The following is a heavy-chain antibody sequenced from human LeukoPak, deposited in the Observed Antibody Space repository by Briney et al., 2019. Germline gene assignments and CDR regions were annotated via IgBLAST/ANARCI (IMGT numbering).Heavy chain of an antibody. CDR1: GFTVSSYT. CDR3: ARDAEPLAAAGAGLEY. V-gene: IGHV3-21*01. CDR2: ISSSGSYI. Sequence: GSLRLSCAASGFTVSSYTMNWVRQAPGKGLEWVSSISSSGSYIYYADSVKGRFTISRDSSKNSVYLQMNSLRAEDTAVYYCARDAEPLAAAGAGLEYWGQGTLVTVSS. D-gene: IGHD6-13*01. J-gene: IGHJ4*02.